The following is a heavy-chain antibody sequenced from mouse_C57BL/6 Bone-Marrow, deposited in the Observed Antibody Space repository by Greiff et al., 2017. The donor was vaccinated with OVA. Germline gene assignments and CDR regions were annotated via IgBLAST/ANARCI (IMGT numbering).Heavy chain of an antibody. J-gene: IGHJ4*01. CDR1: GYTFTSYW. Sequence: QVQLKQPGAEPVKPGASVKLSCKASGYTFTSYWMHWVKQRPGQGLEWIGMIHPNSGSTNYNEKFKSKATLPVDKCSSTAYMQLSSLTSEDSAVYYVARGGAMDYWGQGTSVTVSS. CDR3: ARGGAMDY. V-gene: IGHV1-64*01. CDR2: IHPNSGST.